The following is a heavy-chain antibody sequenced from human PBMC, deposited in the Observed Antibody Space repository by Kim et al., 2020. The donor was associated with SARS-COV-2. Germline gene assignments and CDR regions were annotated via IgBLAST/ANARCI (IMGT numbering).Heavy chain of an antibody. CDR2: IYYSGST. V-gene: IGHV4-39*01. D-gene: IGHD1-1*01. CDR3: ARQGRNRLGKIDY. Sequence: SETLSLTCTVSGGSISSSSYYWGWIRQPPGKGLEWIGSIYYSGSTYYNPSLKSRVTISVDTSKNQFSLKLSSVTAADTAVYYCARQGRNRLGKIDYWGQGTLVTVSS. J-gene: IGHJ4*02. CDR1: GGSISSSSYY.